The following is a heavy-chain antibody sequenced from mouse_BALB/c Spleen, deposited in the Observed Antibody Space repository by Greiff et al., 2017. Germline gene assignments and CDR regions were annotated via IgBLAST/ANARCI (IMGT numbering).Heavy chain of an antibody. CDR1: GFSLTGYG. CDR3: DKALGYFDD. D-gene: IGHD2-10*02. V-gene: IGHV2-6-7*01. Sequence: QVQLKESGPGLVAPSQSLSITCTVSGFSLTGYGVNWVRQPPGKGLEWLGMIWGDGSTDYNSALKSRLSISKDNSKSQVFLKMNSLQTDDTARYSLDKALGYFDDWGAGTAVTVSS. CDR2: IWGDGST. J-gene: IGHJ1*01.